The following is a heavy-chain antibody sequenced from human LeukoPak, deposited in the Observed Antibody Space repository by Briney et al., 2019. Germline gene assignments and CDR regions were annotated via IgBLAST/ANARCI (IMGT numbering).Heavy chain of an antibody. CDR3: ARDGLYSNGYSYFDF. V-gene: IGHV4-4*07. CDR1: GVSISTYH. CDR2: IHSSGST. D-gene: IGHD5-18*01. J-gene: IGHJ4*02. Sequence: PSETLSLTCTGSGVSISTYHWSWIRQPAGKGLEWIGRIHSSGSTNYDPSLKSRVTMSIDTSKNQFSLKVTSVTAADTAVYYCARDGLYSNGYSYFDFWGQGTLVTVSS.